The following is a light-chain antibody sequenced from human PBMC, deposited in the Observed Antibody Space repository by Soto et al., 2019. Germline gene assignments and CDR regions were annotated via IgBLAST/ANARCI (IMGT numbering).Light chain of an antibody. CDR2: AAS. Sequence: DFQMTQSPSSLSASVGDRVIITCRASQGISDYLAWYQQKPGKVPKLLIYAASTLQSGVPSRFRGSGSGTDFTLTISSLQPEDVATYYCQRYNSALYTFGQGTKLEIK. CDR1: QGISDY. CDR3: QRYNSALYT. J-gene: IGKJ2*01. V-gene: IGKV1-27*01.